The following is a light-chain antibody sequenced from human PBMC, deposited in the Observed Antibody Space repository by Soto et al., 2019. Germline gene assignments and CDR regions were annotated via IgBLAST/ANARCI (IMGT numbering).Light chain of an antibody. Sequence: DILLTPSRATLYLSQREMATLSCRASRSISDTFAWYQQKPGQAPRLLIYGASSRATGIPDRFSGSGSGTDFTLTISRLEPEDFAVYYCQQYGSSPITFGQGTRLEVK. J-gene: IGKJ5*01. V-gene: IGKV3-20*01. CDR1: RSISDTF. CDR2: GAS. CDR3: QQYGSSPIT.